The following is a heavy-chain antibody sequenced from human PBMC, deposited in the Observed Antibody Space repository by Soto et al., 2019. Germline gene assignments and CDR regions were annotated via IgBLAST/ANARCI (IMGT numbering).Heavy chain of an antibody. CDR2: ISYDGSNK. J-gene: IGHJ6*02. CDR1: GFTFSSYG. Sequence: GVSLRLSCAASGFTFSSYGMHWVRQAPGKGLEWVAVISYDGSNKYYADSVKGRFTISRDNSKNTLYLQMNSLRAEDTAVYYCPKVKLDDTYYYGSGRGPYGMDVWGQGTTVTVSS. V-gene: IGHV3-30*18. D-gene: IGHD3-10*01. CDR3: PKVKLDDTYYYGSGRGPYGMDV.